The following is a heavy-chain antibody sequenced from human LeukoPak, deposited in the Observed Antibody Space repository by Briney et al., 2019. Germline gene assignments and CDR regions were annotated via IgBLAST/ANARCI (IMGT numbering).Heavy chain of an antibody. Sequence: SETLPLTCTVSGGSISSYYWNWIRQPAGKGLEWIGRVYTSGSTNYNPSLKSRVTMSIDTSKNQFSLNLSSVTAADTAVYYCARGQGGGLFEYWGQGTLVTVSS. J-gene: IGHJ4*02. CDR1: GGSISSYY. D-gene: IGHD3/OR15-3a*01. CDR2: VYTSGST. V-gene: IGHV4-4*07. CDR3: ARGQGGGLFEY.